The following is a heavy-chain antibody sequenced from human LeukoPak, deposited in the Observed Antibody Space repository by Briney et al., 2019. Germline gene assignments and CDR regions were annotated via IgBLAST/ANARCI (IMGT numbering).Heavy chain of an antibody. D-gene: IGHD3-22*01. CDR2: ISYEGNHK. Sequence: GGSLRLSCAASGFNLSNYAMHWVRQAPGKGLEWVAVISYEGNHKYYADSVKGRFTISRDNSKNKQYLQMNSLRAEDTAVYYCARGSEDYDSSGYYYDLGDYWGQGTLVTVSS. J-gene: IGHJ4*02. V-gene: IGHV3-30*04. CDR1: GFNLSNYA. CDR3: ARGSEDYDSSGYYYDLGDY.